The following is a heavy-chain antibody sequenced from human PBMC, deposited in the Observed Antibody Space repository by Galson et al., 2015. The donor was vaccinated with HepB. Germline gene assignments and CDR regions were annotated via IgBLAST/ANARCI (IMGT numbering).Heavy chain of an antibody. CDR1: GFTFSSYA. CDR3: AKRGWLRLWRIREYYMDV. V-gene: IGHV3-23*01. D-gene: IGHD5-12*01. CDR2: ISGSGGST. Sequence: SLRLSCAASGFTFSSYAMSWVRQAPGKGLEWVSAISGSGGSTYYADSVKGRFTISRDNSKNTLYLQMNSLRAEDTAVYYCAKRGWLRLWRIREYYMDVWGKGTTVTVSS. J-gene: IGHJ6*03.